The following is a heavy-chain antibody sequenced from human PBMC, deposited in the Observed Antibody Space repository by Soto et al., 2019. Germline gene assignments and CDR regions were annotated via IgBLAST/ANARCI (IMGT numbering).Heavy chain of an antibody. CDR1: GFTFSSYA. CDR3: ARDRRLRILWFGDHGMDV. CDR2: ISYDGSNK. D-gene: IGHD3-10*01. Sequence: LRLSCAASGFTFSSYAMHWVRQAPGKGLEWVAVISYDGSNKYYADSVKGRFTISRDNSKNTLYLQMNSLRAEDTAVYYCARDRRLRILWFGDHGMDVWGQGTTVTVSS. V-gene: IGHV3-30-3*01. J-gene: IGHJ6*02.